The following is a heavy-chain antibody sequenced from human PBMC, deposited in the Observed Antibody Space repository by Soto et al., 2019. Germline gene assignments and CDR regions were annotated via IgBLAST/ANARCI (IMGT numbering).Heavy chain of an antibody. CDR1: RGSINSGDYF. CDR3: GRAGRRDGNSSPGRFDT. CDR2: IYYSGTT. Sequence: KPSETLSLTCTVSRGSINSGDYFWSWIRQPPGKGLEWIGYIYYSGTTYYNPSLKSRVTISVDTPKNYFSLKLSSVTAADTAVYFCGRAGRRDGNSSPGRFDTWGQGIVVTVSS. D-gene: IGHD1-26*01. J-gene: IGHJ5*02. V-gene: IGHV4-30-4*01.